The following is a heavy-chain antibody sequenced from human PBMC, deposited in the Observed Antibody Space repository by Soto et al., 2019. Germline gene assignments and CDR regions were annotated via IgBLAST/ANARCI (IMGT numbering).Heavy chain of an antibody. CDR1: GYTFTSYA. CDR3: ARGGYSGYDFYYYYGMDV. Sequence: ASVKVSCKASGYTFTSYAMHWVRQAPGQRLEWMGWINAGNGNTGYAQKFQGRVTMTRNTSISTAYMELSSLRSEDTAVYYCARGGYSGYDFYYYYGMDVWGQGTTVTVSS. J-gene: IGHJ6*02. D-gene: IGHD5-12*01. V-gene: IGHV1-3*01. CDR2: INAGNGNT.